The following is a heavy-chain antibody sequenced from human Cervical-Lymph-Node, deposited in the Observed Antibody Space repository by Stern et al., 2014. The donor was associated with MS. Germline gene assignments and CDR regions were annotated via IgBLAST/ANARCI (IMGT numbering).Heavy chain of an antibody. CDR2: IFPADSDS. Sequence: EVQLVESGAEVKKPGESLKISCKGSGYNFGDYWIGWVRQKTGEGLEWMGTIFPADSDSRYSPSFEGQVTISADESISTAFLQSSSLKASDTGIYYCARHQPAATFAMDVWGQGTTVIVSS. CDR3: ARHQPAATFAMDV. V-gene: IGHV5-51*01. D-gene: IGHD2-2*01. J-gene: IGHJ6*02. CDR1: GYNFGDYW.